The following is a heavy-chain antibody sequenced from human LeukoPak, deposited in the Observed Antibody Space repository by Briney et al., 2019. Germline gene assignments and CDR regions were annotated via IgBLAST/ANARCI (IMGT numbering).Heavy chain of an antibody. J-gene: IGHJ6*03. CDR3: ARRNYDFWSGSNPLDYYYYMDV. Sequence: SVNVSCKASGGTFSSYAISWVRQAPGQGLEWMGGIIPIFGTANYAQKFQGRVTITADESTSTAYMELSSLRSEDTAVYYCARRNYDFWSGSNPLDYYYYMDVWGKGTTVTVSS. CDR2: IIPIFGTA. CDR1: GGTFSSYA. V-gene: IGHV1-69*01. D-gene: IGHD3-3*01.